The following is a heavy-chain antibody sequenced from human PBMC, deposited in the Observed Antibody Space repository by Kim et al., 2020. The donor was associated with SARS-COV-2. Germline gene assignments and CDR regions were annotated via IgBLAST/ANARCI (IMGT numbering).Heavy chain of an antibody. CDR1: GFTFSSYG. D-gene: IGHD2-15*01. CDR3: ARADCIGGSCYAPYYYYGMDV. CDR2: IWYDGSNK. J-gene: IGHJ6*02. Sequence: GGSLRLSCAASGFTFSSYGMHWVRQAPGKGLEWVAVIWYDGSNKYYADSVKGRFTISRDNSKNTLYLQMNSLRAEDTAVYYCARADCIGGSCYAPYYYYGMDVWGQVTTVTVSS. V-gene: IGHV3-33*01.